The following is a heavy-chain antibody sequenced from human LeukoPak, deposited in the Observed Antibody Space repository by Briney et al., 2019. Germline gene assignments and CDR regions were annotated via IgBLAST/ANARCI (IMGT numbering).Heavy chain of an antibody. Sequence: GESLKISCEASGYNFPIYWIGWVRQMPGKGLEWTAIIYPDDSDTRYSPSFQGHVTISADKSISTAYLQWSSLKASDTAIYYCAKGGGSGNPVDSWGQGTLVIVSS. CDR1: GYNFPIYW. V-gene: IGHV5-51*01. J-gene: IGHJ4*02. CDR3: AKGGGSGNPVDS. D-gene: IGHD1-26*01. CDR2: IYPDDSDT.